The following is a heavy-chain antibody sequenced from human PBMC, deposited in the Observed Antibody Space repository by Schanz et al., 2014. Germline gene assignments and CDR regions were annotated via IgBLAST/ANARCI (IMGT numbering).Heavy chain of an antibody. Sequence: EVQLVESGGGLVQPGGSLRLSCAASGFSFGTYAMSWVRQAPGKGLLWVSSISGTGGDDTYYADSVKGRFTISRDNYKNLLYLEMNSLRSEDTALYCCARDRRNADLDYWGQGTLVTVSS. J-gene: IGHJ4*02. V-gene: IGHV3-23*04. CDR3: ARDRRNADLDY. CDR2: ISGTGGDDT. CDR1: GFSFGTYA. D-gene: IGHD1-1*01.